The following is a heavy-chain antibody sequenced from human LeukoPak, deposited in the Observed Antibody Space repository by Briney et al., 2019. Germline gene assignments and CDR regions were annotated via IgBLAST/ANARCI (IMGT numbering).Heavy chain of an antibody. J-gene: IGHJ4*02. V-gene: IGHV4-61*09. CDR3: ARGLGYSASY. Sequence: PSETLSLTCTVSGGSVNVGSYYWTWIRQPAGKGLEWIGHFYTSGSAKYNPSLMSRVTIPVDTSKNQFSLKLNSVTAADTAVYYCARGLGYSASYWGQGTLVTVSS. D-gene: IGHD3-22*01. CDR1: GGSVNVGSYY. CDR2: FYTSGSA.